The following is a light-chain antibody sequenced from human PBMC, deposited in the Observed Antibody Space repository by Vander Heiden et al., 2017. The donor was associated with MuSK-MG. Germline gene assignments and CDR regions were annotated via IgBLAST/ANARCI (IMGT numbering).Light chain of an antibody. CDR3: PQYNTWPPFT. CDR2: GAS. J-gene: IGKJ3*01. CDR1: QSVSSN. Sequence: EIVMTQSPATLSVSPGERATLSCRASQSVSSNLAWYQQKRCLAPRLLIHGASTRATGIPARFSGSGYRTEFTLTSSSLQIEDFAVYSCPQYNTWPPFTFGHGTKVDI. V-gene: IGKV3-15*01.